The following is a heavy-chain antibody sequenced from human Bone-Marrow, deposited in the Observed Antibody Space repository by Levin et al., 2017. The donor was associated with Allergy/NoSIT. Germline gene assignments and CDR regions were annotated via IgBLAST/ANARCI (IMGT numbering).Heavy chain of an antibody. CDR2: ISGSGDDT. J-gene: IGHJ4*02. D-gene: IGHD6-19*01. Sequence: GGSLRLSCAASGFTFSSDAMSWVRQAPGKGLEWVSAISGSGDDTKYADSVKGRFTISRDNSKTTLYLQMNSLRAEDTAVYYCAKGAGWVAGAVALIWGQGTLVTVSS. CDR1: GFTFSSDA. CDR3: AKGAGWVAGAVALI. V-gene: IGHV3-23*01.